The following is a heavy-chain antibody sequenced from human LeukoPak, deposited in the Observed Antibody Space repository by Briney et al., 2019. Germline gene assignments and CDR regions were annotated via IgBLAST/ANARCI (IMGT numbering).Heavy chain of an antibody. CDR3: ARGRITMVRGAHSRAFDI. J-gene: IGHJ3*02. CDR1: GGGLSYY. Sequence: SETLSLTCTVSGGGLSYYWGWIRQPPGKGLEWIGSIYYSGSTYYNPSLKSRVTISVDTSKNQFSLKLSSVTAADTAVYYCARGRITMVRGAHSRAFDIWGQGTMVTVSS. V-gene: IGHV4-39*07. D-gene: IGHD3-10*01. CDR2: IYYSGST.